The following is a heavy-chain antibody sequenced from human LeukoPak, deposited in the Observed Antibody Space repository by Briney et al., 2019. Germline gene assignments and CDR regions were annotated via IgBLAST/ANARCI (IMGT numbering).Heavy chain of an antibody. V-gene: IGHV3-74*01. CDR1: GFTFSNYW. CDR3: TRDLRYCTSTSCYDPYFDH. J-gene: IGHJ4*02. Sequence: GGSLRLSCAASGFTFSNYWMHWVRHSPGKWLVWVSRINTDGSGTSYADSVKGRFTISRDNAKNTLYLQMNSLRAEDTAVYYCTRDLRYCTSTSCYDPYFDHWGQGTLVTVSS. CDR2: INTDGSGT. D-gene: IGHD2-2*01.